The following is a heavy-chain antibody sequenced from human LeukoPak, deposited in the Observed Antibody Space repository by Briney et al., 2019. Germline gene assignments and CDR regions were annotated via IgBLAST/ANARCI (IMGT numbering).Heavy chain of an antibody. V-gene: IGHV4-39*07. CDR2: IYYSGST. D-gene: IGHD4/OR15-4a*01. Sequence: SETLSLTCTVSGGSISSSSYYWGWIRQPPGKGLEWIGSIYYSGSTYYNPSLKSRVTISVDTSKNQFSLKLSSVTAADTAVYYCAKVQTSSYYYYMDVWGKGTTVTVSS. CDR1: GGSISSSSYY. CDR3: AKVQTSSYYYYMDV. J-gene: IGHJ6*03.